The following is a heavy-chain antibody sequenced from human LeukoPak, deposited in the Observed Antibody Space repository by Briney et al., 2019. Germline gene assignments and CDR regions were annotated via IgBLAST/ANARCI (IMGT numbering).Heavy chain of an antibody. CDR3: ASTKRPYGDYDY. V-gene: IGHV4-59*01. D-gene: IGHD4-17*01. CDR2: IQYSGNT. J-gene: IGHJ4*02. Sequence: SETLSLTCTVSGGSISSYYWNWIRQPTGKGLEWIGHIQYSGNTNYNPSLKSRVSISVDTSKNQFSLKLSSVTAADTAVYYCASTKRPYGDYDYWGQGTLVTVSS. CDR1: GGSISSYY.